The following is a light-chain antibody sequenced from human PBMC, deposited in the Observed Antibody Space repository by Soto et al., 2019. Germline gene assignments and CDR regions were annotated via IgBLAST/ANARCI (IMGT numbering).Light chain of an antibody. V-gene: IGLV2-14*01. Sequence: QSPLTQLASLSGSPGQSVTISCPGTSSDIGAYDYVSWFQQHPGKAPKLMISEVNNRPSGDSNRFSGSKSGNTAYLTIFGVQVEDEAEYVCSSFTSTTADVFGSGTKLT. CDR1: SSDIGAYDY. CDR2: EVN. CDR3: SSFTSTTADV. J-gene: IGLJ1*01.